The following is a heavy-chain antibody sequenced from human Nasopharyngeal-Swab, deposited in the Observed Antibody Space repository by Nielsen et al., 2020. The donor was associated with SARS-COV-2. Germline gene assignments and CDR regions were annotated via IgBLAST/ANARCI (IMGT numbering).Heavy chain of an antibody. CDR2: INGRGGT. Sequence: GESLKISCAASGFNFGIYAMSWVRQAPGKGLEWVSAINGRGGTYYAGSVRGRFTISRDNSMDTVYLQMNGLRAEDTAVYYCAQDYIEEVYLDSRSYFPFDHWGQGTLVTVSS. CDR3: AQDYIEEVYLDSRSYFPFDH. D-gene: IGHD3-22*01. CDR1: GFNFGIYA. J-gene: IGHJ4*02. V-gene: IGHV3-23*01.